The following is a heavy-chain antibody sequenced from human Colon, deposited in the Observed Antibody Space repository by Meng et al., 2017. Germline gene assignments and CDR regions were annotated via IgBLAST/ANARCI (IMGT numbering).Heavy chain of an antibody. D-gene: IGHD4-17*01. CDR3: ARINYAEDS. J-gene: IGHJ4*02. V-gene: IGHV3-74*01. Sequence: EAQLVGSGVRLVQSGGSLSLACAASGFTFSSYWMHWVRQVPGKGLVWVSRINEDGIVTNYADSVKGRFTVSRENAKNTLYLKMNSLRVEDTAVYYCARINYAEDSWGQGTLVTVSS. CDR2: INEDGIVT. CDR1: GFTFSSYW.